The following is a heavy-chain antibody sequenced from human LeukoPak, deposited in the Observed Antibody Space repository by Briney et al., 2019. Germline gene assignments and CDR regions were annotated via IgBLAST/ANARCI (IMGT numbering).Heavy chain of an antibody. J-gene: IGHJ5*02. CDR3: AKVGRNYGDNNGWFDP. V-gene: IGHV3-30*18. Sequence: GGSLRLSCAASGFILTDYGMHWVRQAPGKGLDWVEFMSYDGGNKYYADSVKGRFTISRDNSKNTLYLQMNTLRTEDTAVYYCAKVGRNYGDNNGWFDPWGQGTLVTVSS. CDR2: MSYDGGNK. CDR1: GFILTDYG. D-gene: IGHD4-17*01.